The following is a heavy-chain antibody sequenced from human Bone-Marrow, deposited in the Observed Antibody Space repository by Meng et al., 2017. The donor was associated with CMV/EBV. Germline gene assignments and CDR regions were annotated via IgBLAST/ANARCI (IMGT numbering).Heavy chain of an antibody. CDR2: IYPNSGGT. J-gene: IGHJ4*02. V-gene: IGHV1-2*02. CDR1: GYTFTPYY. CDR3: ARQRFIYGGNSDYDF. Sequence: ASVKVSCKTSGYTFTPYYIHWMRQAPGQGLEWVGCIYPNSGGTAYAQRFQGRVTMTRDTSINTAYMEMSRLTSDDTAVYYCARQRFIYGGNSDYDFWGQGPLVTVYS. D-gene: IGHD4-23*01.